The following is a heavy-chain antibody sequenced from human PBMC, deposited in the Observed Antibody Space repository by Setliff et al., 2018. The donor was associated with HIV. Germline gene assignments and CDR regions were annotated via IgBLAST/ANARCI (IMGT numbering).Heavy chain of an antibody. J-gene: IGHJ4*02. Sequence: ASVKVSCKASGYTFSEYAIHWVRQAPGQRLEWMGRIDTDNGYRRYSPKLQGRVTITKDTSANTAYMELRGLRSEDTAVYYCAREVDGLELDHWGQGTLVTVSS. CDR2: IDTDNGYR. V-gene: IGHV1-3*04. CDR1: GYTFSEYA. CDR3: AREVDGLELDH.